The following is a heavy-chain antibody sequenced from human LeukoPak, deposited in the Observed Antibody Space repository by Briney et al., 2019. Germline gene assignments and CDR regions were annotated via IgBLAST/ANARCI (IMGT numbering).Heavy chain of an antibody. Sequence: GGSLRLSCAASGFTFSRYEMNWVRQAPGKGLEWVSYISSSGGIIYYADSVKGRFTISRDNAKNSLYLQMNSLRAEDTAVYYCARGSSSWYRLGWFDPWGQGTLVTVSS. V-gene: IGHV3-48*03. D-gene: IGHD6-13*01. CDR1: GFTFSRYE. J-gene: IGHJ5*02. CDR3: ARGSSSWYRLGWFDP. CDR2: ISSSGGII.